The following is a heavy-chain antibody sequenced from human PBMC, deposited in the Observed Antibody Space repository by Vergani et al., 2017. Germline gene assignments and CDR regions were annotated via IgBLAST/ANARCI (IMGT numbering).Heavy chain of an antibody. J-gene: IGHJ6*03. V-gene: IGHV3-7*01. Sequence: EVQLVESGGGLVQPGGSLRLSCTASGFTFSSYWMSWVRQAPGQGLEWVANIKQDGSEKYYVDSVKGRFTISRDNAKNSLYLQMNSLRAEDTAVYYCAREQPPPRYCSSTSCYGYYMDVWGKGTTVTVSS. D-gene: IGHD2-2*01. CDR1: GFTFSSYW. CDR3: AREQPPPRYCSSTSCYGYYMDV. CDR2: IKQDGSEK.